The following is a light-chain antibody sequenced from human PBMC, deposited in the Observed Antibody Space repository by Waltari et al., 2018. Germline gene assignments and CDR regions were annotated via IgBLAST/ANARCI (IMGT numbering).Light chain of an antibody. J-gene: IGLJ1*01. CDR1: NIGRKS. Sequence: SYVLTQPPSVSVAPGQTARITCGGNNIGRKSVHWYQQKPGKAHVLGGYDDRDRPSGIPGRFSGSNSGNTATLTISRVEAGDEADYYCQVWDSSSDHYVFGTGTKVTVL. V-gene: IGLV3-21*02. CDR3: QVWDSSSDHYV. CDR2: DDR.